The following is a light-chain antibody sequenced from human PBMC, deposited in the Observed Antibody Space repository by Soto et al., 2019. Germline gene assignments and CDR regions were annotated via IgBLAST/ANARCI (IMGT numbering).Light chain of an antibody. Sequence: EIVLTQSPGTLSLSPGERATLSCRASQSVSSSHLAWYQQKPGQAPRLLIYGTSSRATGIPDRFSGSGSGRDFTLTISRLEPEDFAVYYCQQYVISPWTFGQGTKV. J-gene: IGKJ1*01. CDR1: QSVSSSH. V-gene: IGKV3-20*01. CDR3: QQYVISPWT. CDR2: GTS.